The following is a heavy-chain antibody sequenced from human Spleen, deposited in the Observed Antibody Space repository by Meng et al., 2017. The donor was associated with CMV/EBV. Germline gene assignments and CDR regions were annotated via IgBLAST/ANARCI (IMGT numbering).Heavy chain of an antibody. CDR3: ARVGSTSCY. CDR2: IRYDGSNK. V-gene: IGHV3-30*02. D-gene: IGHD2-2*01. CDR1: GFTFSTYS. Sequence: GESLKISCAASGFTFSTYSMNWVRQAPGKGLEWVAFIRYDGSNKYYADSVKGRFTISRDNSKNTLYLQMNSLRAEDTAVYYCARVGSTSCYWGQGTLVTVSS. J-gene: IGHJ4*02.